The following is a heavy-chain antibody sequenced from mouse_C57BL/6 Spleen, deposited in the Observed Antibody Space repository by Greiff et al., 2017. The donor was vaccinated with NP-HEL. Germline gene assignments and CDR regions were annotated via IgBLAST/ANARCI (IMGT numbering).Heavy chain of an antibody. D-gene: IGHD2-3*01. V-gene: IGHV5-17*01. CDR2: ISSGSSTI. CDR3: ARDGYYSWFAY. J-gene: IGHJ3*01. Sequence: EVKLVESGGGLVKPGGSLKLSCAASGFTFSDYGMHWVRQAPEKGLEWVAYISSGSSTIYYADTVKGRFTISRDNAKNTLFLQMTRLRSEDTAMYYCARDGYYSWFAYWGQGTLVTVSA. CDR1: GFTFSDYG.